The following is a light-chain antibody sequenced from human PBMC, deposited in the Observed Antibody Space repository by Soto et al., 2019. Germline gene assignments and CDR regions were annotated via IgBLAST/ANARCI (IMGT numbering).Light chain of an antibody. J-gene: IGKJ1*01. CDR1: LDIRNE. CDR2: DAS. V-gene: IGKV1-17*01. CDR3: LKHKSYPWT. Sequence: IQVTQSPSSLSASVGDRVTSTCRASLDIRNELDWYQQKPGKAPKRLIYDASTLQHWVPSRFSGDGSGTEFTLTISSLQSEDFATYFCLKHKSYPWTFGQGTKVDIK.